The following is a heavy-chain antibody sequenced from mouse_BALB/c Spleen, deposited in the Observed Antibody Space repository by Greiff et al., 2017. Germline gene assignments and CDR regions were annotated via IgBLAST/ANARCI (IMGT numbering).Heavy chain of an antibody. J-gene: IGHJ2*01. D-gene: IGHD2-14*01. CDR1: GDSITSGY. V-gene: IGHV3-8*02. CDR3: ARYRYDGYYFDY. CDR2: ISYSGST. Sequence: DVMLVESGPSLVKPSQTLSLTCSVTGDSITSGYWNWIRKFPGNKLEYMGYISYSGSTYYNPSLKSRISITRDTSKNQYYLQLNSVTTEDTATYYCARYRYDGYYFDYWGQGTTLTVSS.